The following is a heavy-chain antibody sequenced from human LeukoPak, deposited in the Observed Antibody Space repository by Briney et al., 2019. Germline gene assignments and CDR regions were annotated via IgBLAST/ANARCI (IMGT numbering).Heavy chain of an antibody. V-gene: IGHV3-7*01. CDR2: INQDGSDD. J-gene: IGHJ4*02. CDR1: GLDFSSYW. Sequence: GGSLRLSCAASGLDFSSYWMTWGRQAPEKGVKWMASINQDGSDDRYVDSVKGRFTISRDNAKNSLYLQMNTLRAEDTALYYCARGRGSFESWGQGYLVTVSS. CDR3: ARGRGSFES. D-gene: IGHD3-10*01.